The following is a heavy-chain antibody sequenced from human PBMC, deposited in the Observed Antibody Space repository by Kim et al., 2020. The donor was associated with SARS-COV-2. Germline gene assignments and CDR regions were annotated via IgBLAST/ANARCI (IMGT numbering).Heavy chain of an antibody. CDR3: ARVFGSGFPCFDF. Sequence: SETLSLTCAVSGGSISSSNWWSWFRQPPGEGVEWIGEIYHCGSTNYNPSLKSRVTILVVKSNNHFSLLLSSVTAADTAAYYCARVFGSGFPCFDFWGQGT. J-gene: IGHJ4*02. CDR1: GGSISSSNW. V-gene: IGHV4-4*02. CDR2: IYHCGST. D-gene: IGHD3-22*01.